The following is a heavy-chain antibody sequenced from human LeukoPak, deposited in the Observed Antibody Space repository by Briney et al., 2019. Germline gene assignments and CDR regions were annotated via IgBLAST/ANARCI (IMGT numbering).Heavy chain of an antibody. J-gene: IGHJ4*02. D-gene: IGHD2-15*01. Sequence: ASVKVSCKASGYTFTDYYIHRVRQAPGQGLEWMGWINPNSFGTNYAQKFQDRVTMTRDTSISTAYMELSRLRSDDTAIYYCARDSATLPGSYFDYWGQGTLVTVSS. V-gene: IGHV1-2*02. CDR1: GYTFTDYY. CDR3: ARDSATLPGSYFDY. CDR2: INPNSFGT.